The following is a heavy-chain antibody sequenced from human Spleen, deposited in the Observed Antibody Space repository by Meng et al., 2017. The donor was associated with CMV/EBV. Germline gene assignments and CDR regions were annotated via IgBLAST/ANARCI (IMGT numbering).Heavy chain of an antibody. V-gene: IGHV4-34*01. CDR1: GGSFSGYC. D-gene: IGHD5-24*01. J-gene: IGHJ5*02. Sequence: QVHRHQWGAVLLKPSEPPSLTCAVYGGSFSGYCWSWIRQPPGKGLEWIGEINHSGSTNYNPSLKSRVTISVDTSKNQFSLKLSSVTAADTAVYYCARGGKGRLHPRWFDPWGQGTLVTVSS. CDR3: ARGGKGRLHPRWFDP. CDR2: INHSGST.